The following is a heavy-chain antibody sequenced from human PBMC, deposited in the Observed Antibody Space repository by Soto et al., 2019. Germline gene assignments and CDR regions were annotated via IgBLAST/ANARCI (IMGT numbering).Heavy chain of an antibody. CDR3: ARGYYYDSSGYDRPNYFDY. CDR2: INHSGST. Sequence: SETLSLTCAVYGGSFSGYYWSWIRQPPGKGLEWIGEINHSGSTNYNPSLKSRVTISVDTSKNQFSLKLSSVTAADTAVYYCARGYYYDSSGYDRPNYFDYWGQGTLVTVSS. CDR1: GGSFSGYY. D-gene: IGHD3-22*01. V-gene: IGHV4-34*01. J-gene: IGHJ4*02.